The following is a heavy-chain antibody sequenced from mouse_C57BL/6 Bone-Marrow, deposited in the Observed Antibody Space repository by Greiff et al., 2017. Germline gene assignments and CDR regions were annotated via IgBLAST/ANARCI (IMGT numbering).Heavy chain of an antibody. CDR2: IDTNSGGT. CDR1: GYTFTSYW. CDR3: ARRNLFDY. J-gene: IGHJ2*01. Sequence: VQLQQPGAELVKPGASVKLSCKASGYTFTSYWMHWVKQRPGRGLEWIGRIDTNSGGTKYTEKFKSKATLTVDKPSSSAYMQLSSLTSEDSAVYDCARRNLFDYWGQGTTLTVSS. V-gene: IGHV1-72*01.